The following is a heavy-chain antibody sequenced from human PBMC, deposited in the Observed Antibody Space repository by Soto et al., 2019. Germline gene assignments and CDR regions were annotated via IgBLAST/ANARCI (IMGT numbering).Heavy chain of an antibody. V-gene: IGHV2-5*01. J-gene: IGHJ5*02. Sequence: QITLKESGPTLVKPTQPLTLTCTFSGFSLSTSGVGVGWNRQPPGTVLEWLALIYWTDDKRYSPPPKSRLTITKDTSKIQVGLTMTNIDPVDTATYSGAHSSTSSDNWFDPCGQGTMFAVSS. CDR1: GFSLSTSGVG. CDR2: IYWTDDK. CDR3: AHSSTSSDNWFDP. D-gene: IGHD2-2*01.